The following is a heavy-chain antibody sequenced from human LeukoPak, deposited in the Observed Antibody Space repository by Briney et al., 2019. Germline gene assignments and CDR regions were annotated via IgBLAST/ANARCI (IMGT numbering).Heavy chain of an antibody. CDR3: ARGQDFWSGYSED. D-gene: IGHD3-3*01. J-gene: IGHJ4*02. CDR1: GFTFSTYP. Sequence: GGSLRLSCTVSGFTFSTYPMSWVRQAPGKGLQWVSTISVGGASAYYADSVRGRFTISRDNSKGTLYLQMNSLRVDDTAIYYCARGQDFWSGYSEDWGQGTLVTVSS. V-gene: IGHV3-23*01. CDR2: ISVGGASA.